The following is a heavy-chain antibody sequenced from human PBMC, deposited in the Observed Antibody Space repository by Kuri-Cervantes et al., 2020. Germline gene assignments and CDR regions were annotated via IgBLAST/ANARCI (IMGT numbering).Heavy chain of an antibody. Sequence: ASVKVSCKASGYIFTNYALHWMRQAPGQRLEWVGWISGGSGNTEYSQEFQGRFTFTRDTLASTAYLELNSLGSDDTAVYYCARGYSTLGVDYWGQGTLVTVSS. CDR3: ARGYSTLGVDY. D-gene: IGHD6-13*01. J-gene: IGHJ4*02. CDR1: GYIFTNYA. V-gene: IGHV1-3*01. CDR2: ISGGSGNT.